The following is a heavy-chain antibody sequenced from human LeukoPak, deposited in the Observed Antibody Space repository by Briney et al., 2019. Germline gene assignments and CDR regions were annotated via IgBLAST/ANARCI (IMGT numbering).Heavy chain of an antibody. V-gene: IGHV1-46*01. Sequence: ASVTVSCKASGYTFTSYYMHWVRQAPGQGLEWMGIINPSGGSTSYAQKFQGRVTMTRDTSTNTVYMELSSLRSEDTAVYFCARATLSDYYFNYWGQGTLVTVSS. J-gene: IGHJ4*02. CDR3: ARATLSDYYFNY. CDR1: GYTFTSYY. CDR2: INPSGGST.